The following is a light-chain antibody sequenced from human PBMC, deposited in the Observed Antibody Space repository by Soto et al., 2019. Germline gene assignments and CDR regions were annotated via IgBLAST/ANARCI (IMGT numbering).Light chain of an antibody. CDR1: SSDVGGYNF. CDR2: DVS. CDR3: SSYTSSSILYV. J-gene: IGLJ1*01. Sequence: LTQPASVSGSPGQSITISCTGTSSDVGGYNFVSWYQHHPGKAPKLMIYDVSNRPSGVSNRFSGSKSGNTASLTISGLQAEDEADYYCSSYTSSSILYVFGTGTKVTVL. V-gene: IGLV2-14*03.